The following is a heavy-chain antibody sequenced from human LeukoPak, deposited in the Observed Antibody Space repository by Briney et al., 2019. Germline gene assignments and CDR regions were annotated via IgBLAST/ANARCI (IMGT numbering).Heavy chain of an antibody. V-gene: IGHV4-59*01. CDR1: GGSISSYY. J-gene: IGHJ4*02. D-gene: IGHD5-24*01. CDR2: IYCSGST. Sequence: SETLSLTCTVSGGSISSYYWSWIRQPPGKGLEWIGYIYCSGSTNYNPSLKSRVTISVDTSKNQFSLKLSSVTAADTAVYYCARGRDGYIFDYWGQGTLVTVSS. CDR3: ARGRDGYIFDY.